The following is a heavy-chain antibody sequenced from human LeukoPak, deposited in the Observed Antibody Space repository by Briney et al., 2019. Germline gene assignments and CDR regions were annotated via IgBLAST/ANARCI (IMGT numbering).Heavy chain of an antibody. CDR2: INSDGSST. D-gene: IGHD6-19*01. CDR3: ARAFGPEYSSGWYYYFDY. J-gene: IGHJ4*02. CDR1: GFTFSSYW. V-gene: IGHV3-74*01. Sequence: PGVSLRLSCAASGFTFSSYWMHWVRQAPGKGLVWVSRINSDGSSTSYADPVKGRFTISRDNAKNTLYLQMNSLRAEDTAVYYCARAFGPEYSSGWYYYFDYWGQGTLVTVSS.